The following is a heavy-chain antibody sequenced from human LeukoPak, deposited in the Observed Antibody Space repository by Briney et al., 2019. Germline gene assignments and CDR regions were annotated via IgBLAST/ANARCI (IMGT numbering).Heavy chain of an antibody. CDR1: GYSISSGYY. Sequence: SETLSLTCVVSGYSISSGYYWGWIRQPPGKGLEWIGSIYHSGSTYYNPSLKSPVTILVDTSKNHFSLKLRSVPAADTAVYYCARLCGGECYPRLDPWGQGTQVTVSS. CDR2: IYHSGST. D-gene: IGHD2-21*01. V-gene: IGHV4-38-2*01. J-gene: IGHJ5*02. CDR3: ARLCGGECYPRLDP.